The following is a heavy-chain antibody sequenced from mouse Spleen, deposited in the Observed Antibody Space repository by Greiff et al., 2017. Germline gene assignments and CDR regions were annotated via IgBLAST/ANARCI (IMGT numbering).Heavy chain of an antibody. D-gene: IGHD2-1*01. CDR1: GYTFTSYW. V-gene: IGHV1-7*01. CDR2: INPSSGYT. CDR3: ASGEDYGNPFAY. Sequence: VQLQQSGAELAKPGASVKLSCKASGYTFTSYWMHWVKQRPGQGLEWIGYINPSSGYTKYNQKFKVKATLTADKSSSTAYMQLSSLTYEDSAVYYCASGEDYGNPFAYWGQGTLVTVSA. J-gene: IGHJ3*01.